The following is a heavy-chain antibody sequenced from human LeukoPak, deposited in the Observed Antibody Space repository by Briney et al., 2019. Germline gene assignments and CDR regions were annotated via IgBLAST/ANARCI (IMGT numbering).Heavy chain of an antibody. CDR2: ISSSGSTI. J-gene: IGHJ4*02. CDR3: ARRRDSGSLQHFDY. Sequence: GGSLRLSCAASGFTFSDYYMSWIRQAPGKGLEWVSYISSSGSTIYYADSVKGRFTISRDNAKNSLYLQMNSLRAEDTAVYYCARRRDSGSLQHFDYWGQGTLITVSS. CDR1: GFTFSDYY. V-gene: IGHV3-11*01. D-gene: IGHD1-26*01.